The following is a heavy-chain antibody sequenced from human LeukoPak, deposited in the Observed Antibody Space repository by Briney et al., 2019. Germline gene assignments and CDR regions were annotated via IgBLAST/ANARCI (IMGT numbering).Heavy chain of an antibody. CDR3: ATVQNYYDSSGYYTHFDY. CDR2: FDPEDGET. D-gene: IGHD3-22*01. Sequence: GASVKVSCKVSGYTLTELSMHRVRQAPGKGLEWMGGFDPEDGETIYAQKFQGRVTMTEDTSTDTAYMELSSLRSEDTAVYYCATVQNYYDSSGYYTHFDYWGQGTLVTVSS. V-gene: IGHV1-24*01. J-gene: IGHJ4*02. CDR1: GYTLTELS.